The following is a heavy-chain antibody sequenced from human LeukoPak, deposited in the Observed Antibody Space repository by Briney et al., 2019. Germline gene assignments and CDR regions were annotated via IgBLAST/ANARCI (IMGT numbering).Heavy chain of an antibody. CDR2: ISGSGDST. J-gene: IGHJ4*02. CDR1: GFTFSSYA. Sequence: GGSLRLSCAASGFTFSSYAMSWVRQAPGKGLEWVSTISGSGDSTYYADSVKGRFTISRDNSKNTLYLQMNSLRGEDTAIYYCARDLAARHFDYWGQGTLVTVSS. D-gene: IGHD6-6*01. CDR3: ARDLAARHFDY. V-gene: IGHV3-23*01.